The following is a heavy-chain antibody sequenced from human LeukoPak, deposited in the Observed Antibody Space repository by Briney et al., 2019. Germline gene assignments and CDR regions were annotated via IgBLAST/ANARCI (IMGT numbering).Heavy chain of an antibody. Sequence: GGSLRLFCAASGFTFSSYEMIWVRQAPGKGLEWVSYVSSSGSTRYYVDSVKGRFTISRDTAKNSVYLQMNSLRAEDTAVYYCARGWRYFDYWGQGTLVTVSS. V-gene: IGHV3-48*03. D-gene: IGHD5-24*01. CDR2: VSSSGSTR. CDR3: ARGWRYFDY. CDR1: GFTFSSYE. J-gene: IGHJ4*02.